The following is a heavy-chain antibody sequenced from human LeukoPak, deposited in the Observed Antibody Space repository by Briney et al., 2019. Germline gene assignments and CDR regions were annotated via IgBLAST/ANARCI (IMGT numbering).Heavy chain of an antibody. J-gene: IGHJ4*02. CDR1: EYTLTELS. CDR2: FDPEDGEI. CDR3: ARDLADYYDSSGYYYPPGYFDY. V-gene: IGHV1-24*01. Sequence: GASVKVSCKVSEYTLTELSMHWVRQAPGKGLEWLGGFDPEDGEIIYAQKFQGRVTMSDDTSTDTAYMELGSLRSDDTAVYYCARDLADYYDSSGYYYPPGYFDYWGQGTLVTVSS. D-gene: IGHD3-22*01.